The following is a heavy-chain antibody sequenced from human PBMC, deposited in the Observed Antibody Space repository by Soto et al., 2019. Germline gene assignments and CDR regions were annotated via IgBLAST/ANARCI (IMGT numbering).Heavy chain of an antibody. D-gene: IGHD6-13*01. CDR2: IYYSGNT. J-gene: IGHJ4*02. V-gene: IGHV4-30-4*01. CDR1: GASISNNDYY. CDR3: AREGTAISPNGYLIAAGRFDY. Sequence: QVQLQESGPGLVKPSQTLSLTCTVSGASISNNDYYWSLIRQSPGRGLEWIGFIYYSGNTYTNPSLKSRVTIAADTSKNQISLTLTYVTAADTAVYFCAREGTAISPNGYLIAAGRFDYWGQGALVTVSS.